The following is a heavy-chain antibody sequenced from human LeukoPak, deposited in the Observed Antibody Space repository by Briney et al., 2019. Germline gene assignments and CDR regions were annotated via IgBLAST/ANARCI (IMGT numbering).Heavy chain of an antibody. CDR2: INHSRTT. V-gene: IGHV4-34*01. J-gene: IGHJ4*02. Sequence: SETLSLTCSVYGVSFSGYYWSWIRHPPGNGLEWIGEINHSRTTNYNPSLKSRVTISVDTSKNQFSLKLSSVTAADTAVYYCASLKRVAGPYFDYWGQGTLVTVSS. CDR1: GVSFSGYY. D-gene: IGHD6-19*01. CDR3: ASLKRVAGPYFDY.